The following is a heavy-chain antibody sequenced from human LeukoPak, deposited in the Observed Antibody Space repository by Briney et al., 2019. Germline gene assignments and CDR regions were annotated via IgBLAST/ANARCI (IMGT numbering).Heavy chain of an antibody. V-gene: IGHV3-30*03. CDR3: ARRRGYCSGGSCYASRYYFDY. J-gene: IGHJ4*02. Sequence: GGSLRLSCAASGYTFSSYGMHWVRQAPGKGLEWVAVISYDGSNKYYADSVKGRFTISRDNAKNSLYLQMNSLRAEDTAVYYCARRRGYCSGGSCYASRYYFDYWGQGTLVTVSS. D-gene: IGHD2-15*01. CDR2: ISYDGSNK. CDR1: GYTFSSYG.